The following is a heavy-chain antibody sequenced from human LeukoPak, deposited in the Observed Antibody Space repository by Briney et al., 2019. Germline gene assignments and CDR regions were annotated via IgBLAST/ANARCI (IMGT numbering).Heavy chain of an antibody. Sequence: GGSLRLSCAVSGFTFSDYYMSWIRQAPGKGLEWVSYISSGGSTISHADSVKGRFTISRDNAENSLYLQMNSLRAEDTAVYYCAKDHGYSSSDAFDIWGQGTMVTVSS. V-gene: IGHV3-11*01. CDR2: ISSGGSTI. CDR1: GFTFSDYY. J-gene: IGHJ3*02. D-gene: IGHD6-13*01. CDR3: AKDHGYSSSDAFDI.